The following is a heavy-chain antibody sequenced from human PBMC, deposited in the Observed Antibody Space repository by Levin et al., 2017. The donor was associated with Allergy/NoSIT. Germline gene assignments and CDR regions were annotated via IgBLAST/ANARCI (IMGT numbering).Heavy chain of an antibody. V-gene: IGHV3-30*18. CDR1: GFTFSSYG. J-gene: IGHJ4*02. Sequence: LSLTCAASGFTFSSYGMHWVRQAPGKGLEWVAVISYDGSNKYYADSVKGRFTISRDNSKNTLYLQMNSLRAEDTAVYYCAKDDSSWYRAIDYWGQGTLVTVSS. CDR3: AKDDSSWYRAIDY. CDR2: ISYDGSNK. D-gene: IGHD6-13*01.